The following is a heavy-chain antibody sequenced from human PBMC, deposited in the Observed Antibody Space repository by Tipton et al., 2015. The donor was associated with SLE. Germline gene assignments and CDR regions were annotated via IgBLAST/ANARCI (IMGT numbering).Heavy chain of an antibody. Sequence: LRLSCSVSGGSISRGFFYWGWIRQSPGKGLECIGSISYTGATYYNLSLKSRVTISVDTSKNQFSLKLSSVTAADTAVYYCARVYASSYSRFDHWGQGTLVTVSS. CDR3: ARVYASSYSRFDH. CDR1: GGSISRGFFY. J-gene: IGHJ4*02. D-gene: IGHD3-22*01. CDR2: ISYTGAT. V-gene: IGHV4-39*07.